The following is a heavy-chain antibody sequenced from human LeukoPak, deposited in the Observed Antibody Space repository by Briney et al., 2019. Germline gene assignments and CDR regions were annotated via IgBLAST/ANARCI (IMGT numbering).Heavy chain of an antibody. D-gene: IGHD1-26*01. J-gene: IGHJ4*02. V-gene: IGHV3-21*01. CDR1: GFTLSSSA. CDR2: INNVGSHI. Sequence: GGSLRLSCAASGFTLSSSAMNWVRQAPGKGLEWVSSINNVGSHIYYAGSVKGRFTNSRDNTKNSLYLQMNSLRAEDTAVYYCSRDPTYYLRYGYFDYWGQGALVTVSS. CDR3: SRDPTYYLRYGYFDY.